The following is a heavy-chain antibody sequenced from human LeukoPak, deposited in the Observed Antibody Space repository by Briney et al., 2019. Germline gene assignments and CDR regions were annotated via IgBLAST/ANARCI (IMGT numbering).Heavy chain of an antibody. J-gene: IGHJ4*02. CDR3: ARDTYSSGWFDY. Sequence: GGSLRLSCAASGFMFSSYWMHWVRQVPGKGLAWVSRIKTDGSSTHYADSVKGRFTISRDNAKNTLFLQMNSLRDEDTAVYYCARDTYSSGWFDYWGQGTLVTVSS. CDR1: GFMFSSYW. V-gene: IGHV3-74*01. D-gene: IGHD6-19*01. CDR2: IKTDGSST.